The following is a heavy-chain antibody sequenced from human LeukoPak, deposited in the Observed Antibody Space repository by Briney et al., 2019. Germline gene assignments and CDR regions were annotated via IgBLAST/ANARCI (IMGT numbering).Heavy chain of an antibody. D-gene: IGHD4-17*01. CDR1: GFTFSTYW. CDR2: IKRIIDGGTT. V-gene: IGHV3-15*01. Sequence: GGSLRLSCAASGFTFSTYWMTWVRQAPGKGLEWVGRIKRIIDGGTTDYAAPVKGRFTASRDDSINTLYLQMSSLKTEDTAVYYCAAQGGSGDLRYWGQGTLVTVSS. J-gene: IGHJ4*02. CDR3: AAQGGSGDLRY.